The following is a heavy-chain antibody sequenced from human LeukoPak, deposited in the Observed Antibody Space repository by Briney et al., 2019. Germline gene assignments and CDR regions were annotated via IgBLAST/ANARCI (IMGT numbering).Heavy chain of an antibody. CDR1: GFTFSNYA. CDR3: AIDKVGATYWCYFDY. Sequence: PGGSLRLSCAASGFTFSNYAMSWVRQAPGKGLEWVSAISGSGGSTYYADSVKGRFTISRDNSKNTLYLQMNSLRAEDTAVYYCAIDKVGATYWCYFDYWGQGTLVTVSS. V-gene: IGHV3-23*01. J-gene: IGHJ4*02. CDR2: ISGSGGST. D-gene: IGHD1-26*01.